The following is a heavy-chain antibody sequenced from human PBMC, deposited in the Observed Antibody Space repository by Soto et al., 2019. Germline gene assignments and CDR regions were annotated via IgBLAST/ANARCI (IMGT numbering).Heavy chain of an antibody. Sequence: GGSLRLSSAASGFNFSSYAMHWVRQAPGKGLEWVAVISYDGSNKYYADSVKGRFTISRDNSKNTLYLQMNSLRAEDTAVYYCARVLGSAQYYYYGMDVWGQGTTVTVSS. CDR1: GFNFSSYA. CDR2: ISYDGSNK. CDR3: ARVLGSAQYYYYGMDV. J-gene: IGHJ6*02. V-gene: IGHV3-30-3*01.